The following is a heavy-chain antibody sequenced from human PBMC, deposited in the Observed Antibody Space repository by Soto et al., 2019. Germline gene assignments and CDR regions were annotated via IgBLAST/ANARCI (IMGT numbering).Heavy chain of an antibody. CDR1: GGTFSSYA. Sequence: GASVKVSCKASGGTFSSYAISWVRQAPGQGLEWMGGIIPIFGTANYAQKFQGRVTITADKSTSTAYMELSSLRSEDTAVYYCARVEDDILTGYRPTGMDVWGQGTTVTVSS. V-gene: IGHV1-69*06. J-gene: IGHJ6*02. CDR3: ARVEDDILTGYRPTGMDV. D-gene: IGHD3-9*01. CDR2: IIPIFGTA.